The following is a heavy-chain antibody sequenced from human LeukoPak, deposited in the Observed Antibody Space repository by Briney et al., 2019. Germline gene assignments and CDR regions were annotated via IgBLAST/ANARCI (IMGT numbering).Heavy chain of an antibody. CDR3: ARDVRRRGASNYFDN. D-gene: IGHD2-2*01. CDR2: GYYSGRT. J-gene: IGHJ4*02. CDR1: GGSISSADYY. Sequence: SQTLSLTCTVSGGSISSADYYWSWIRQPPGKGLEWIGYGYYSGRTYYNPSLKSRLTISLDTSENHFSLNLSSVTAADTAVYFCARDVRRRGASNYFDNWGQGTLVTVSS. V-gene: IGHV4-30-4*08.